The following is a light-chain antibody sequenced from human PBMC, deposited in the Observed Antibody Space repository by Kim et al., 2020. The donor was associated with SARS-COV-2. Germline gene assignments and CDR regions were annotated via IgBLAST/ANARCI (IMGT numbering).Light chain of an antibody. CDR1: QSVSSN. J-gene: IGKJ1*01. V-gene: IGKV3-15*01. Sequence: AGESATPSCRARQSVSSNLAWYQQKPGQAPRLLIYGASTRATGIPARFSGSGSGTEFTLTISSLQSEDFAVYYCQQYNNWRTFGQGTKVDIK. CDR3: QQYNNWRT. CDR2: GAS.